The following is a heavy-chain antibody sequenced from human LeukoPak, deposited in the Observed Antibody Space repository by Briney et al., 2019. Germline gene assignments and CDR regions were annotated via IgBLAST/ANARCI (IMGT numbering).Heavy chain of an antibody. J-gene: IGHJ3*02. CDR3: ARTIFGVTHGFDI. Sequence: GGSLRLSCAASGFTFSTYGMHWVRQAPGKGLEWVAFIRYDGSNKYYADSVKGRFTISRGNSKNTLYLQMNSLRAEDTAVYYCARTIFGVTHGFDIWGQGTMVTVSS. CDR2: IRYDGSNK. CDR1: GFTFSTYG. D-gene: IGHD3-3*01. V-gene: IGHV3-30*02.